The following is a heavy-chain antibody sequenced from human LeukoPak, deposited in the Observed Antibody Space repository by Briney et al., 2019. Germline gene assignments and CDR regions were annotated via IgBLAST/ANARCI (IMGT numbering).Heavy chain of an antibody. CDR1: GFTFSNYW. CDR3: ARSRIDY. V-gene: IGHV3-7*04. CDR2: IKQDGSEK. J-gene: IGHJ4*02. Sequence: PGGSLRLSCAASGFTFSNYWMSWVRQAPGKGLEWVANIKQDGSEKYCVDSVKGRFTISRDNAKNSLYLQMNSLRAEDTAVYYCARSRIDYWGQGTLVTVSS.